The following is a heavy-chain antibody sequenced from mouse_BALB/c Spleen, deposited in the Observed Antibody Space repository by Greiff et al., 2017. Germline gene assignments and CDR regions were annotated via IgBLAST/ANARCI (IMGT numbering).Heavy chain of an antibody. Sequence: EVKLVESGGGLVKPGGSLKLSCAASGFTFSDYYMYWVRQTPEKRLEWVATISDGGSYTYYPDSVKGRFTISRDNAKNNLYLQMSSLKSEDTAMYYCARDDYGSSYGYFDVWGAGTTVTVSS. CDR1: GFTFSDYY. J-gene: IGHJ1*01. D-gene: IGHD1-1*01. CDR3: ARDDYGSSYGYFDV. V-gene: IGHV5-4*02. CDR2: ISDGGSYT.